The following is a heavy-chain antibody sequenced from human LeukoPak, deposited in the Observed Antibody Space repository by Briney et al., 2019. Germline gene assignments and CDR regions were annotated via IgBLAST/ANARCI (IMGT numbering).Heavy chain of an antibody. CDR3: AKDGLLWFGELSQRFDY. V-gene: IGHV3-23*01. J-gene: IGHJ4*02. CDR1: GFTFRSYA. D-gene: IGHD3-10*01. CDR2: ISGSGGST. Sequence: PGGSLRLSCAASGFTFRSYAMSWVRQAPGKGLEWVSAISGSGGSTYYADSVKGRFTISRDNSKNTLYLQMNSLRAEDTAVYYCAKDGLLWFGELSQRFDYWGQGTLVTVSS.